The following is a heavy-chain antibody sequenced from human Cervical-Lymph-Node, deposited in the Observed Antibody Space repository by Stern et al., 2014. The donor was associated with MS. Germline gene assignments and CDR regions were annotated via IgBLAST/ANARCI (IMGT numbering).Heavy chain of an antibody. D-gene: IGHD3-22*01. CDR3: TRDDTYYYDSTDF. J-gene: IGHJ2*01. CDR2: ISSSSSYM. CDR1: GFRFNSYT. Sequence: EVQLLESGGGLVKPGGSLRLSCAGSGFRFNSYTMNWVRQAPGKGLEWVSCISSSSSYMYYADSVKGRFTISRDNARNSLFLQLDSLRVEDTAIYYCTRDDTYYYDSTDFWGRGTLVTVSS. V-gene: IGHV3-21*01.